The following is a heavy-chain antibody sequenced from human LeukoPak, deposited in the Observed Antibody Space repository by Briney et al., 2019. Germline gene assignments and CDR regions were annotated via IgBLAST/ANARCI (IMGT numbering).Heavy chain of an antibody. CDR3: TSDLGYYSGGSCSSYYYGMDV. Sequence: SESLCLTCAVPVGSIRSWYWSCVPGPPGRGWECGGYMYYSGNTNDNPSTPSRVTISVDTSKKQFSLKLRSATAADTARYYLTSDLGYYSGGSCSSYYYGMDVWGQGTTVTVS. CDR2: MYYSGNT. V-gene: IGHV4-59*01. D-gene: IGHD2-15*01. CDR1: VGSIRSWY. J-gene: IGHJ6*02.